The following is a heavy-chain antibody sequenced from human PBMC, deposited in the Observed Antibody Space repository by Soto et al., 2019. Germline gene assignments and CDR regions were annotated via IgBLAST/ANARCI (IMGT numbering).Heavy chain of an antibody. Sequence: QVQLVQSGSEVKKPGASVKVSCKASGYRFISYGLSWVRQAPGQGLEGMGWISPDNGNTNYAQKLQGRVTMTTETSTSTADMELRSLKSDDTAIYWCAREGSGGGGMDVWGQGTTVTVSS. CDR3: AREGSGGGGMDV. CDR2: ISPDNGNT. V-gene: IGHV1-18*01. D-gene: IGHD1-26*01. CDR1: GYRFISYG. J-gene: IGHJ6*02.